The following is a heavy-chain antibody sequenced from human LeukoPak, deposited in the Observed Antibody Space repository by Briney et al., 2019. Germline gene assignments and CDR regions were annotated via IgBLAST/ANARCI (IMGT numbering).Heavy chain of an antibody. CDR3: ARVTYAVPDY. Sequence: GGSLRLSCAASGFTFSSYEMNWVRQDPGKGLEWVSYISSSGNNIYFADSVKGRFTISRDNAKNSLFLQMNSLRAEDTAVYYCARVTYAVPDYWGQGTLVTVSS. J-gene: IGHJ4*02. CDR2: ISSSGNNI. D-gene: IGHD2/OR15-2a*01. CDR1: GFTFSSYE. V-gene: IGHV3-48*03.